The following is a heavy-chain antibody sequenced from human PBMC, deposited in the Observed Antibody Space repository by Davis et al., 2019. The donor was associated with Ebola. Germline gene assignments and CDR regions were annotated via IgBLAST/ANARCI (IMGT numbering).Heavy chain of an antibody. CDR3: ARGGAVAGP. D-gene: IGHD6-19*01. Sequence: MPSETLSLTCTVSGGSFSTYYWSWVRQPPGKGLEWVGYIYYSGTTHYNPSLRGRVTISVDTSKKHFSLKLTSVTAADTAVYYCARGGAVAGPWGQGTLVTVSS. J-gene: IGHJ5*02. CDR2: IYYSGTT. V-gene: IGHV4-59*08. CDR1: GGSFSTYY.